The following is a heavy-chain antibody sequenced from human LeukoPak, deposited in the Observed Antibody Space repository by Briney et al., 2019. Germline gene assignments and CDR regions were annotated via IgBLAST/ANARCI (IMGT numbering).Heavy chain of an antibody. CDR1: GFTFSSYS. V-gene: IGHV3-21*01. CDR2: ISSSSSYI. D-gene: IGHD1-26*01. Sequence: PGGSLRLSCAASGFTFSSYSMNWVRQAPGKGLEWVSSISSSSSYIYYADSVKGRFTISRDNAKNSLYLQMNSLRAEDTAVYYCARDSGSYYEDAFDIWGQGTMVTASS. J-gene: IGHJ3*02. CDR3: ARDSGSYYEDAFDI.